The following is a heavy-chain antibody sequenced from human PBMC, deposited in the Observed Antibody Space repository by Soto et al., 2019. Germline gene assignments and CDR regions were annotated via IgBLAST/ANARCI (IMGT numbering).Heavy chain of an antibody. CDR2: IWYDGSNK. Sequence: QVQLVESGGGVVQPGRSLRLSCAASGFTFSSYGMHWVRQAPGKGLEWVAVIWYDGSNKYYADSVKGRFTISRDNSKNTLYLQMNSLRAEDTAVYYWASKYYYSSGYYDYWGQGTLVTVSS. V-gene: IGHV3-33*01. D-gene: IGHD3-22*01. J-gene: IGHJ4*02. CDR3: ASKYYYSSGYYDY. CDR1: GFTFSSYG.